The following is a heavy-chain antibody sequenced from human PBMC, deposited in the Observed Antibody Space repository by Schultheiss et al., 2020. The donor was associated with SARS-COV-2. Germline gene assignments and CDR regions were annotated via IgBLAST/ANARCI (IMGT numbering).Heavy chain of an antibody. CDR3: AAVAGHYYYYGMDV. Sequence: GGSLRLSCAASGFTFSSYAMHWVRQAPGKGLEWVAVISYDGSNKYYADSVKGRFTISRDNSKNTLYLQMNSLRAEDTAVYYCAAVAGHYYYYGMDVWGQGTTVTVSS. CDR1: GFTFSSYA. J-gene: IGHJ6*02. V-gene: IGHV3-30*07. CDR2: ISYDGSNK. D-gene: IGHD6-19*01.